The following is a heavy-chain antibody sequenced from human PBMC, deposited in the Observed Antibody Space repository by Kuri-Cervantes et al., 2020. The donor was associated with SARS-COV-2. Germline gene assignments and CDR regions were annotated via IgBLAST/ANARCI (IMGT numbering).Heavy chain of an antibody. V-gene: IGHV1-8*03. CDR3: ARATHYDSSGYYYSFDY. J-gene: IGHJ4*02. CDR2: MNPNSGNT. D-gene: IGHD3-22*01. Sequence: GESLKISCKASGYTFTGYYMHWVRQAPGQGLEWMGWMNPNSGNTGYAQKFQGRVTITRNTSISTAYMELSSLRSEDTAVYYCARATHYDSSGYYYSFDYWGQGTLVTVSS. CDR1: GYTFTGYY.